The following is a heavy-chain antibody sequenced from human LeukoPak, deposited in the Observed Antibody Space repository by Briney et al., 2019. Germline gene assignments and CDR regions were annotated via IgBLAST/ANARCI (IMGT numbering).Heavy chain of an antibody. CDR3: ARGPNSNWSGLDF. CDR1: GFTVSAYA. D-gene: IGHD6-6*01. CDR2: ISPTGSTT. V-gene: IGHV3-74*01. J-gene: IGHJ4*02. Sequence: PGGSLRLSCAASGFTVSAYAMAWVRQAPGKGLVWVSRISPTGSTTSYADSVKGRFTVSRDNAKNTLYLQVNNLRAEDTAVYYCARGPNSNWSGLDFWGQGTLLTVSS.